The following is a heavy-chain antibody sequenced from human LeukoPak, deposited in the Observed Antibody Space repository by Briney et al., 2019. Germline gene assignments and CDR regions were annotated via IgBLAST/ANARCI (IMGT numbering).Heavy chain of an antibody. Sequence: PGRSLRLSCAASGFTFRAFGMHWVRQPPGKGLEWVANIKQDGSEKYYVDSVKGRFTISRDNAKNSLYLQMNSLRAEDTAVYYCARDDSSGYGWGQGTLVTVSS. J-gene: IGHJ4*02. D-gene: IGHD3-22*01. CDR1: GFTFRAFG. CDR3: ARDDSSGYG. CDR2: IKQDGSEK. V-gene: IGHV3-7*03.